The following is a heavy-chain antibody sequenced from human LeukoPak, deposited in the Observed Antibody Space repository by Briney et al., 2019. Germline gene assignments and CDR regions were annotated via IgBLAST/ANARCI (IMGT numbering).Heavy chain of an antibody. D-gene: IGHD3-22*01. CDR1: GYTFTGYY. CDR2: INPNSGGT. CDR3: ARAGGYHYYDSSGCYSFDY. V-gene: IGHV1-2*02. J-gene: IGHJ4*02. Sequence: ASVKVSFKASGYTFTGYYMHWVRQAPGQGLEWMGWINPNSGGTNYAQKFQGRVTMTRDTSISTAYMELSRLRSDDTAVYYCARAGGYHYYDSSGCYSFDYWGQGTLVTVSS.